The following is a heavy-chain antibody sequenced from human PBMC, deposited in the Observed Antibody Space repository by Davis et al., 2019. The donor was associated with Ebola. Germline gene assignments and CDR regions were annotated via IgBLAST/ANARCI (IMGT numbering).Heavy chain of an antibody. CDR3: AKEKVSGSSYYLDY. CDR1: GFTFSNAW. D-gene: IGHD6-19*01. Sequence: GESLKISCVASGFTFSNAWMAWVRQAPGKGLEWVSGISGRGLTTEYADNVQGRFTISRDNSKNTLFLQMNSLRDEDTAVYYCAKEKVSGSSYYLDYWGQGTLVTVSS. V-gene: IGHV3-23*01. J-gene: IGHJ4*02. CDR2: ISGRGLTT.